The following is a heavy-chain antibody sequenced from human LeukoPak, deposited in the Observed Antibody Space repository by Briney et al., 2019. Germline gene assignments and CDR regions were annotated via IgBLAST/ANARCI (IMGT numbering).Heavy chain of an antibody. CDR1: GGSSSSGSYY. Sequence: SETLSLTCSGSGGSSSSGSYYWSWIRQPAGKGLEWIGRIFITGSTNYNPSLKSRVTISVDTSKNQISLKLSSVTAADTAVYYCARESAAWFDPWGQGTLVTVSS. V-gene: IGHV4-61*02. CDR3: ARESAAWFDP. D-gene: IGHD6-25*01. CDR2: IFITGST. J-gene: IGHJ5*02.